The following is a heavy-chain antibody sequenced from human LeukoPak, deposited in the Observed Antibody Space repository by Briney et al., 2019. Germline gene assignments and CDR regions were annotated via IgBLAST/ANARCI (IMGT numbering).Heavy chain of an antibody. J-gene: IGHJ4*02. CDR2: ISSRSNTI. Sequence: GGSLRLSCAASGFTFSSYWMHWVRQAPGKGLEWVSYISSRSNTIYYADSVKGRFTISRDNAKNSLYLEMNSLRDEDTAVYYCAGLRGPLDYWGQGTLVTVSS. V-gene: IGHV3-48*02. CDR1: GFTFSSYW. D-gene: IGHD3-10*01. CDR3: AGLRGPLDY.